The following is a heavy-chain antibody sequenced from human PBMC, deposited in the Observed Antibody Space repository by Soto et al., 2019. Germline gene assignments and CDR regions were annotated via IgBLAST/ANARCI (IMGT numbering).Heavy chain of an antibody. CDR1: GFTFSSYS. Sequence: GGSLRLSCAASGFTFSSYSMNWVRQAPGKGLEWLSYINSRGDTVYYADSVEGRFTISRDNAKNSLYLQMNSLRDEDTAVYYCARVFWSGYYIFDYWGQGTLVTVSS. V-gene: IGHV3-48*02. D-gene: IGHD3-3*01. CDR2: INSRGDTV. CDR3: ARVFWSGYYIFDY. J-gene: IGHJ4*02.